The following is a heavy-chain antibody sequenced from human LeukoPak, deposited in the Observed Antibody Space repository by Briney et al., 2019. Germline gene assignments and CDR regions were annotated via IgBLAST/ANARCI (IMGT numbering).Heavy chain of an antibody. V-gene: IGHV3-23*01. J-gene: IGHJ4*02. Sequence: GGSLRLSCAASGFTFSSYAMSWVRQAPGKGLEWVSAISGSGGSTYYADSVKGRFTISRDNSKNTLYLQMSSLRAEDTAVYYCAKTPLMYYYDSSVDYWGQGTLVTVSS. CDR2: ISGSGGST. D-gene: IGHD3-22*01. CDR1: GFTFSSYA. CDR3: AKTPLMYYYDSSVDY.